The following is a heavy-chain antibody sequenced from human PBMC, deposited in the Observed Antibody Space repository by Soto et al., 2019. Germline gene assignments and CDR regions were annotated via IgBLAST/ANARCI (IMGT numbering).Heavy chain of an antibody. Sequence: QVQLQESGPGLVKPSETLSLTCTVSGGSISSYYWSWIRQPPGKGLEWIGYIYYSGSTNYNPSLKSRVTISVDTSKNQFSLKLSSVTAADTAVYYCARDERLRLPGAFDIWGQGTMVTVSS. CDR1: GGSISSYY. J-gene: IGHJ3*02. CDR3: ARDERLRLPGAFDI. V-gene: IGHV4-59*01. D-gene: IGHD5-12*01. CDR2: IYYSGST.